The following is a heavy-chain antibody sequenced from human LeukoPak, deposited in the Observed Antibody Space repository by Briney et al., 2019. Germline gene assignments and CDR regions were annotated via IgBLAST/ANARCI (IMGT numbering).Heavy chain of an antibody. Sequence: GASVKVSCKAPGYTFTGYYMHWVRQAPGQGLEWMGWINPNSGGTNYAQKFQGRVTMTRDTSISTAYMELSRLRSDDTAVYYCARATSSSWYRWFDPWGQGTLVTVSS. D-gene: IGHD6-13*01. CDR2: INPNSGGT. CDR1: GYTFTGYY. CDR3: ARATSSSWYRWFDP. V-gene: IGHV1-2*02. J-gene: IGHJ5*02.